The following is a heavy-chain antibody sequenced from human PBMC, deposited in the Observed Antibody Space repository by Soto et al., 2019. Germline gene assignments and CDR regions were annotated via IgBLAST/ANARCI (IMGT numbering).Heavy chain of an antibody. Sequence: SETLSLTSAVSGDSISSSNWWTWVRQPQGMGREWIGDIYHTGITNYKPSLKSRVTILVDKSKNQFSLKLTSVTAADTAVYYCARYSASGLYYYFGMDVWGQGTKVTVSS. CDR1: GDSISSSNW. V-gene: IGHV4-4*02. CDR3: ARYSASGLYYYFGMDV. J-gene: IGHJ6*02. D-gene: IGHD6-13*01. CDR2: IYHTGIT.